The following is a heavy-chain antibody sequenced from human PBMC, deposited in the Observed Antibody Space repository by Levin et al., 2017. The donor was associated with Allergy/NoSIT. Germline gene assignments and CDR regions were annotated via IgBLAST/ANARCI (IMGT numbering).Heavy chain of an antibody. CDR2: IKHDGSEK. Sequence: LTGGSLRLSCAASGFTFGTYWMSWVRQAPGKGLEWVANIKHDGSEKYYVDSVKGRFTISRDNAKNSLYLQMNSLRAEDTAVYYCAGFDRSSSGGKTFDYWGQGTLVTVSS. V-gene: IGHV3-7*01. CDR1: GFTFGTYW. J-gene: IGHJ4*02. D-gene: IGHD2-2*01. CDR3: AGFDRSSSGGKTFDY.